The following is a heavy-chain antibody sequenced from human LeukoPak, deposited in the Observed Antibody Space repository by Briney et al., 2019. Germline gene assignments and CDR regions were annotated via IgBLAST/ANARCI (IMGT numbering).Heavy chain of an antibody. J-gene: IGHJ4*02. CDR3: ARNDYGDYLDY. Sequence: ASVKVSCKASGGTFSSYAISWVRQAPGQGLEWMGGIIPIFGTANYAQKLQGRVTMTTDTSTSTAYMELRSLRSDDTAVYYCARNDYGDYLDYWGQGTLVTVSS. D-gene: IGHD4-17*01. CDR2: IIPIFGTA. V-gene: IGHV1-69*05. CDR1: GGTFSSYA.